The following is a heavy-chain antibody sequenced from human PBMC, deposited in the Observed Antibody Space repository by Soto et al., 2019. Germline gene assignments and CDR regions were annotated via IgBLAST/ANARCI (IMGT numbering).Heavy chain of an antibody. CDR1: GGSISGYY. Sequence: TSEALSLTCTVSGGSISGYYWSWIRQPPGKGLEWIGYIYYSGSTNYNPSLKSRVTISVDTSKNQFSMKLSSVNAADTAVYYCARTLYDFWSGIHDNWGQGTLVTVSS. D-gene: IGHD3-3*01. J-gene: IGHJ4*02. V-gene: IGHV4-59*01. CDR2: IYYSGST. CDR3: ARTLYDFWSGIHDN.